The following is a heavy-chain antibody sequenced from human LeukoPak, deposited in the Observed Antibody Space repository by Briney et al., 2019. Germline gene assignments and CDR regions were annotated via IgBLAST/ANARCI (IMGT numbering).Heavy chain of an antibody. CDR1: GGSFSGYY. Sequence: SEALSLTCAVYGGSFSGYYWNWIRQPPGKGLEWIGEINHSGSTNYNPSLKSRVTISVDTSKNQFSLKLSSVTAADTAVYYCASSSPLYYDFWSGYLNAFDIWGQGTMVTVSS. CDR3: ASSSPLYYDFWSGYLNAFDI. CDR2: INHSGST. D-gene: IGHD3-3*01. J-gene: IGHJ3*02. V-gene: IGHV4-34*01.